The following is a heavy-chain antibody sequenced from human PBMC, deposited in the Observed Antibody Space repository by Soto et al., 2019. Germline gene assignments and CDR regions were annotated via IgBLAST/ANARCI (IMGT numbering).Heavy chain of an antibody. Sequence: EVQLVESGGGLVKPGGSLRLSCAASGFTFSSYSMNWVRQAPGKGLEWVSSISSSSSYIYYADSVKGRFTISRDNAKNSLYLQMNSLIAEDTAVYYCARDSTYYDILTGPYYYYGMDVWGQGTTVTVSS. J-gene: IGHJ6*02. CDR2: ISSSSSYI. D-gene: IGHD3-9*01. V-gene: IGHV3-21*01. CDR1: GFTFSSYS. CDR3: ARDSTYYDILTGPYYYYGMDV.